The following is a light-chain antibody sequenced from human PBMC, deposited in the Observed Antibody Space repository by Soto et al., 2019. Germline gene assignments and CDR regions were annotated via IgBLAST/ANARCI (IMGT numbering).Light chain of an antibody. CDR3: HTYADTAYA. CDR1: SSDVGGYNY. CDR2: EVS. V-gene: IGLV2-8*01. J-gene: IGLJ1*01. Sequence: QSVLAQPPSASGSPGQSVTISCAGTSSDVGGYNYVSWYQQYPGKAPKLMIYEVSKRPSGVPDRFSGSKSGNTAFLTVSGLQAEDEANSDCHTYADTAYASGPGTKV.